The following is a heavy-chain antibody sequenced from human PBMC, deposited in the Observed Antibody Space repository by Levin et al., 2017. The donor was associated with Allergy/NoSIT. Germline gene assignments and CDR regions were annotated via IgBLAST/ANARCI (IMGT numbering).Heavy chain of an antibody. V-gene: IGHV3-9*01. Sequence: GGSLRLSCAASGFTFDDYAMHWVRQAPGKGLEWVSGISWNSGSIGYADSVKGRFTISRDNAKNSLYLQMNSLRAEDTALYYCAKDGHYYGFDYWGQGTLVTVSS. CDR3: AKDGHYYGFDY. D-gene: IGHD3-22*01. J-gene: IGHJ4*02. CDR2: ISWNSGSI. CDR1: GFTFDDYA.